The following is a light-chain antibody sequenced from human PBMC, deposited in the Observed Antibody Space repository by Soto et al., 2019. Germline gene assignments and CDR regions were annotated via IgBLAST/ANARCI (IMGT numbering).Light chain of an antibody. CDR1: QSISTS. J-gene: IGKJ4*01. CDR2: KAS. CDR3: QQYNTYPLT. V-gene: IGKV1-5*03. Sequence: LHITHSPSTLTASLGHRVTNTSRSSQSISTSLAWYQQKPGKAPKLLIYKASSLEGGVPSRFSGSGSGTEFNITISSLQPDDFATYYCQQYNTYPLTFGGGTKMDIK.